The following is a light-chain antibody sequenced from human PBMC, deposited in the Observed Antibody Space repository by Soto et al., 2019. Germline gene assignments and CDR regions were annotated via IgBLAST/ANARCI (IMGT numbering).Light chain of an antibody. CDR2: GAS. Sequence: EIVLTQSPGTLSLSPGERATLSCRASQSVSSSYLAWYQQKPGQAPRLLIYGASSRATGIPDRFSGSGPGTDFTLTISRLEPEDFAVYYCQHYGSSSWTFGQGIKVGVK. V-gene: IGKV3-20*01. CDR1: QSVSSSY. CDR3: QHYGSSSWT. J-gene: IGKJ1*01.